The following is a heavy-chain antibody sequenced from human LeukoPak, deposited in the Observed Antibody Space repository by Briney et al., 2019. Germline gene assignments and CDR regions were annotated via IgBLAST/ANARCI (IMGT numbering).Heavy chain of an antibody. D-gene: IGHD3-3*01. Sequence: ASVKVSCKVSGYTLTELSMHWVRQAPGKGLEWMGGFDPEDGETIYAQKFQGRVTMTEDTSTDTAYKELSSLRSEDTAVYYCATHWSDPIRGYFDYWGQGTLVTVSS. CDR3: ATHWSDPIRGYFDY. J-gene: IGHJ4*02. CDR1: GYTLTELS. V-gene: IGHV1-24*01. CDR2: FDPEDGET.